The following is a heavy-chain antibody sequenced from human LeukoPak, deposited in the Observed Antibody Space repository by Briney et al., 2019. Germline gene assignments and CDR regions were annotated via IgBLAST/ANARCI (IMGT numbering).Heavy chain of an antibody. Sequence: PGGSLRLSCAASGFTFSSREMNWVRQAPGKGLQWVSYISSSGSTIYYADSVKGRFTISRDNAKNLLYLQMNSLRAEDTAVYYCASIGSLVYYYYGMDLWGQGTTVTVSS. J-gene: IGHJ6*02. V-gene: IGHV3-48*03. D-gene: IGHD3-10*01. CDR2: ISSSGSTI. CDR1: GFTFSSRE. CDR3: ASIGSLVYYYYGMDL.